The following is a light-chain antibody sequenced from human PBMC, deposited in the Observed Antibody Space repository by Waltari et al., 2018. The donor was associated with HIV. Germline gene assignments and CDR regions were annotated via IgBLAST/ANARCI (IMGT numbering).Light chain of an antibody. CDR3: QCYDSTLGGSVV. Sequence: QSVLTQPPSLSGAPRRRVTISCTGTSSNIGAGYHVHSYQQVPRRAPKLLIYGDTSRPSGVPGRFAGSKSGTSASLASTGLQAEDVANYCRQCYDSTLGGSVVFGGWTKLTGL. CDR1: SSNIGAGYH. CDR2: GDT. J-gene: IGLJ2*01. V-gene: IGLV1-40*01.